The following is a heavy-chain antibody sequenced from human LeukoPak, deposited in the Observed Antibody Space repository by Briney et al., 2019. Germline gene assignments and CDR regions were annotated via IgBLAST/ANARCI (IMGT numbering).Heavy chain of an antibody. CDR3: AKDHHRWGSPYFDY. CDR2: ISGSGGST. D-gene: IGHD7-27*01. CDR1: GFTFSSYA. Sequence: GGSLRLSCAASGFTFSSYAMKWVRQAPRKGLEWVSDISGSGGSTYYADSVKGRFTISRDNSKNTLYLQMNSLRAEDTAVYYCAKDHHRWGSPYFDYWGQGTLVTVSS. J-gene: IGHJ4*02. V-gene: IGHV3-23*01.